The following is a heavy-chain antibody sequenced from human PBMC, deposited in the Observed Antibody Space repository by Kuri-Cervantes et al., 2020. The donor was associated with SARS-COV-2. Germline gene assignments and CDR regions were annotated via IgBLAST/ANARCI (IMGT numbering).Heavy chain of an antibody. CDR3: ARLRQLGFDY. CDR1: GVPVTGGSYF. Sequence: SQTLSLTCAVSGVPVTGGSYFWSWIRQPAGKGLEWIGHLDTSGSPTYNPSLKSRVTISVDTSKNQFSLKLSSVTAADTAVYYCARLRQLGFDYWGQGTLVTVSS. D-gene: IGHD6-13*01. CDR2: LDTSGSP. V-gene: IGHV4-61*09. J-gene: IGHJ4*02.